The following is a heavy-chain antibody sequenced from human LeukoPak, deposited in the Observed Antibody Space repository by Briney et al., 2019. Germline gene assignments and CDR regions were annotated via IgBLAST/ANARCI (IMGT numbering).Heavy chain of an antibody. CDR2: IYPGDSDT. J-gene: IGHJ5*02. V-gene: IGHV5-51*01. CDR1: GYSFTNYL. CDR3: ARQGYDFWSGYPRLLNWFDP. D-gene: IGHD3-3*01. Sequence: GESLKISCKGSGYSFTNYLLGLVRQMPGKGLELMRIIYPGDSDTSYSPSFQGQVTISAATSISTAYLLWSSLKSSDTAMYYCARQGYDFWSGYPRLLNWFDPWGQGTLVTVSS.